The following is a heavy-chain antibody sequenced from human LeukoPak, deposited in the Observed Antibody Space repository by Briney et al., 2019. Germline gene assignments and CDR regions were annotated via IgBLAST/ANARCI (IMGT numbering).Heavy chain of an antibody. CDR2: IRYDGSDK. V-gene: IGHV3-30*02. Sequence: GGSLRLSRVASGFTFRTYGMHWVRQAPGKGLEWVTFIRYDGSDKFYADSVRGRFTISRDNSKNTLFLQLNSLRVEDTAVYYCAKRADYYDSSRALYDAFDLWGQGTMVTVSS. D-gene: IGHD3-16*01. J-gene: IGHJ3*01. CDR1: GFTFRTYG. CDR3: AKRADYYDSSRALYDAFDL.